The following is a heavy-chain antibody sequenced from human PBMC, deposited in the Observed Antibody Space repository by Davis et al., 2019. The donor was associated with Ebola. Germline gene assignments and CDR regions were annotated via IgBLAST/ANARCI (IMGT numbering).Heavy chain of an antibody. J-gene: IGHJ5*02. CDR1: GFIFRSYA. Sequence: GESLKISCAASGFIFRSYAMSWVRQAPGKGLEWVSSISGSADNTYHADSVKGRITVSRDNSKNTLYLQMNSLSAEDTAVYYCAKDGGYEGWFDPWGQGTLVTVSS. CDR2: ISGSADNT. V-gene: IGHV3-23*01. CDR3: AKDGGYEGWFDP. D-gene: IGHD5-12*01.